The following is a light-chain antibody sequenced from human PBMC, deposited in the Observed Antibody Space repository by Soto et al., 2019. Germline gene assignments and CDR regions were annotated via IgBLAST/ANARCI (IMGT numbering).Light chain of an antibody. CDR1: QSISSW. CDR3: QQYNSYS. V-gene: IGKV1-5*01. CDR2: DAS. J-gene: IGKJ4*01. Sequence: DIQMTQSPSTLSASVGDRVTITCRASQSISSWLAWYQQKPGKAPKLLIYDASSLESGVPSRFSGSGSGTEFTLTISSLQPEDFATYYCQQYNSYSFGGGTKVEIK.